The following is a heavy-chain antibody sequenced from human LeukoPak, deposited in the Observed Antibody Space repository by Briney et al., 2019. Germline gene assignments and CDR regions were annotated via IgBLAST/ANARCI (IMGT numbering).Heavy chain of an antibody. CDR1: GFTFSSYS. D-gene: IGHD6-6*01. Sequence: GGSLRLSCAASGFTFSSYSMNWVRQAPGKGLEWVSSISSSSSYIYYADSVKGRFTISRDNAKNSLFLQMNSLRAEDTAVYYCARVYSTSSGMDVWGQGTTVTVSS. V-gene: IGHV3-21*01. CDR3: ARVYSTSSGMDV. J-gene: IGHJ6*02. CDR2: ISSSSSYI.